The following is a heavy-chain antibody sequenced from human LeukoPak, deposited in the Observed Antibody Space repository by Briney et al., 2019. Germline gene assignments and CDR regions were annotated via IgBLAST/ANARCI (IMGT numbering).Heavy chain of an antibody. CDR2: INHSGST. Sequence: SETLSLTCAVYGGSFSGYYWSWIRQPPGKGLEWIGEINHSGSTNCNPSLKSRVTISVDTSKNQFSLKLSSVTAADTAVYYCARIGMIAAAGHDAFDIWGQGTMVTVSS. V-gene: IGHV4-34*01. J-gene: IGHJ3*02. CDR1: GGSFSGYY. CDR3: ARIGMIAAAGHDAFDI. D-gene: IGHD6-13*01.